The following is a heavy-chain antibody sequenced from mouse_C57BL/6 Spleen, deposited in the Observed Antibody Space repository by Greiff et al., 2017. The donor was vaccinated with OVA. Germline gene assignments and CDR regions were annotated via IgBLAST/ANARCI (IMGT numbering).Heavy chain of an antibody. V-gene: IGHV1-7*01. J-gene: IGHJ1*03. D-gene: IGHD2-3*01. CDR3: ASGDDGYYGYFDV. Sequence: QVQLQQSGAELAKPGASVKLSCKASGYTFTSYWMHWVKQRPRQGLEWIGYINPSSGYTKYNQKFKDKATLTADKSSSTAYMQLSSLTYEDSAVYYCASGDDGYYGYFDVWGTGTTVTVSS. CDR2: INPSSGYT. CDR1: GYTFTSYW.